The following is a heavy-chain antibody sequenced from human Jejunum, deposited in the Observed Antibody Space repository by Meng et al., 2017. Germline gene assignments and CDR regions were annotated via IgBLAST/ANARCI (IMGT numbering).Heavy chain of an antibody. V-gene: IGHV4-61*08. CDR1: GGSVGRAGYQ. D-gene: IGHD1-26*01. J-gene: IGHJ4*02. Sequence: QLHLQEPGPGRVRPPDTVSLICIVSGGSVGRAGYQWGWIRQLPGRGLEWIGYANTNYNPSLKRRVTISLDTSRNLFSLSLTSVTAADTAVYYCARDSMGSLDYWGQGILVTVSS. CDR3: ARDSMGSLDY. CDR2: ANT.